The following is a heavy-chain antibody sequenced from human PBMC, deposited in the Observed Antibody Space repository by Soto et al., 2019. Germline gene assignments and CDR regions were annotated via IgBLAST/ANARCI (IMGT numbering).Heavy chain of an antibody. CDR2: ISESGGST. CDR1: GVSFSDYA. J-gene: IGHJ4*02. CDR3: AKRSPYSSGWYSPIFDY. D-gene: IGHD6-13*01. V-gene: IGHV3-23*01. Sequence: GSLKICCAASGVSFSDYAMSGVRQAPGKGLEWVSVISESGGSTHYADSVRGRFTVSRDNSKNSLSLRMNSLRDEDTAVYFCAKRSPYSSGWYSPIFDYWGQGALVTVSS.